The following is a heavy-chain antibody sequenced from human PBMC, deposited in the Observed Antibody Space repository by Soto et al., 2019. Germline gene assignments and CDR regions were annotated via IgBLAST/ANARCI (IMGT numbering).Heavy chain of an antibody. CDR2: IYYSGST. D-gene: IGHD2-2*01. CDR1: GGSISSYY. V-gene: IGHV4-59*01. CDR3: ARRYCSSTSCYYFDY. J-gene: IGHJ4*02. Sequence: SETLSLTCTVSGGSISSYYWSWIWQPPGKGLEWIGYIYYSGSTNYNPSLKSRVTISVDTSKNQFSLKLSSVTAADTAVYYCARRYCSSTSCYYFDYWGQGTLVTVSS.